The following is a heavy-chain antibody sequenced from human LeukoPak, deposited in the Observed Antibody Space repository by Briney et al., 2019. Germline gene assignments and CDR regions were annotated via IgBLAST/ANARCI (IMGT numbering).Heavy chain of an antibody. CDR3: ARKGNAFDF. D-gene: IGHD3-10*01. V-gene: IGHV3-7*01. CDR2: IKQDGSEK. CDR1: GFTFSNYW. J-gene: IGHJ3*01. Sequence: GGSLRLSCAASGFTFSNYWMNWVRQAPGKGLEWVADIKQDGSEKYYVDPVRGRFTISRDNTKNSLYLQMDGLRAEDTAVYYCARKGNAFDFWGQGTMVTVSS.